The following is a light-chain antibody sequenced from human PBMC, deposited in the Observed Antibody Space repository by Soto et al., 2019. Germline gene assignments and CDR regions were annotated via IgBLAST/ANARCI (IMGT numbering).Light chain of an antibody. Sequence: EIVVTQSPGTLSLSPGARATLSCRASQSLSNSYLSWYQQKPGQAPRLLIYGASSRATGIPDRFSGSGSGTDFTLTSNILEPEDFAVYYCQQYGSSPTWTFGQGTKVEIK. V-gene: IGKV3-20*01. CDR1: QSLSNSY. CDR3: QQYGSSPTWT. J-gene: IGKJ1*01. CDR2: GAS.